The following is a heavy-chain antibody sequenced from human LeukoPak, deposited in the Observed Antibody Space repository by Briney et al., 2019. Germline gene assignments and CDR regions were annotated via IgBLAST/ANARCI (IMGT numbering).Heavy chain of an antibody. J-gene: IGHJ5*02. CDR1: GGSISSSSYY. CDR3: ARVTPGRYWGGDCYPGGFDP. CDR2: IYYSGST. V-gene: IGHV4-39*07. Sequence: KPSETLSLTCTVSGGSISSSSYYWRWIRQPPGKGLEWIGSIYYSGSTYYNPSLKSRVTISEDTSNNQFSLKLGSVTAADTAGYYCARVTPGRYWGGDCYPGGFDPWGQGTLVTVSS. D-gene: IGHD2-21*02.